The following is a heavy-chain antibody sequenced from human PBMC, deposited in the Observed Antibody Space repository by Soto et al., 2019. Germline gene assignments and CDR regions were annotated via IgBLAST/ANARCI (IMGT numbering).Heavy chain of an antibody. Sequence: SVKVSCKASGGTFSSYAISWVRQAPGQGLEWMGGIIPIFGTANYAQKFQGRVTITADESTSTAYMELRSLRSQDTAVYYSARVPPNWNYSGLDVWGQGTTVTVSS. CDR3: ARVPPNWNYSGLDV. J-gene: IGHJ6*02. D-gene: IGHD1-7*01. V-gene: IGHV1-69*13. CDR2: IIPIFGTA. CDR1: GGTFSSYA.